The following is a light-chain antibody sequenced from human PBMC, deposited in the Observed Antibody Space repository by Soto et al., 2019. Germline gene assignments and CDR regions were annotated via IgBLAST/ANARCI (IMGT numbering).Light chain of an antibody. J-gene: IGLJ2*01. V-gene: IGLV1-44*01. CDR3: AAWDDSLNGPV. Sequence: QLVLTQPPSASGTPGQRVTISCSGSRSNIGSNTVNWYQQLPGTAPKLLIYSNHRRPSGVPDRFSGSKSGTSASLAISGLQSEDEADYYCAAWDDSLNGPVFGGGTKLTVL. CDR1: RSNIGSNT. CDR2: SNH.